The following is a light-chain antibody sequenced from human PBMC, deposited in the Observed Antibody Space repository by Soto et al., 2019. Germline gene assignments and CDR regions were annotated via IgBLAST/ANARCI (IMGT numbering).Light chain of an antibody. Sequence: DIQMTQSPSSLSASVGDRVTITCRASQSISSYLNWYQQKPGQAPKLLIYAAFSLQSGVPSRFSGSGSGTDFTLTISSLQPEDFATYYCQQSYSTPYTFGQGTKLEIK. CDR1: QSISSY. CDR2: AAF. V-gene: IGKV1-39*01. J-gene: IGKJ2*01. CDR3: QQSYSTPYT.